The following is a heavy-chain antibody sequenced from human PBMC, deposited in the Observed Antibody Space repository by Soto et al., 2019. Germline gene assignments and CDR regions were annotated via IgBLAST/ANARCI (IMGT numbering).Heavy chain of an antibody. Sequence: GGSLRLSCAASGFTFSSYAMSWVRQAPGKGLEWVSAISGNGGSTYYADSVKGRFTISRDNSKNTLYLQMNSLRAEDTAVYYCAKWGGYCSSTSCYKGGYYYGMDVWGQGTTVTVSS. CDR1: GFTFSSYA. J-gene: IGHJ6*02. CDR2: ISGNGGST. V-gene: IGHV3-23*01. CDR3: AKWGGYCSSTSCYKGGYYYGMDV. D-gene: IGHD2-2*02.